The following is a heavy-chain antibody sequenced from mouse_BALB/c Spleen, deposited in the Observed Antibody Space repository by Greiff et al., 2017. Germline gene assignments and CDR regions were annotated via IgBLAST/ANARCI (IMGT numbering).Heavy chain of an antibody. J-gene: IGHJ4*01. Sequence: EVHLVESGGGLVKPGGSLKLSCAASGFTFSSYAMSWVRQSPEKRLEWVAEISSGGSYTYYPDTVTGRFTISRDNAKNTLYLEMSSLRSEDTAMYYCARGGGDAMDYWGQGTSVTVSS. CDR3: ARGGGDAMDY. CDR1: GFTFSSYA. CDR2: ISSGGSYT. V-gene: IGHV5-9-4*01.